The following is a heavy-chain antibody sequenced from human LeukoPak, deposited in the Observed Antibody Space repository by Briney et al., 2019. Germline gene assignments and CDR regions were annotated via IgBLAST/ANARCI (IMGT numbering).Heavy chain of an antibody. CDR2: IYTSGST. CDR3: ARFPGALRFEYYFDY. Sequence: PSETLSLTCTVSGGSISSYYWSWIRQPPGKGLEWIGYIYTSGSTNYNPSLKSRVTISVDTSKNQFSLKLSSVTAADTAVYYCARFPGALRFEYYFDYWGQGTLVTVSS. V-gene: IGHV4-4*09. CDR1: GGSISSYY. D-gene: IGHD3-3*01. J-gene: IGHJ4*02.